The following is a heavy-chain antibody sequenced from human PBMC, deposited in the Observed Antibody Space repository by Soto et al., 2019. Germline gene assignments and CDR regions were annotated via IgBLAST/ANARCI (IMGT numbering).Heavy chain of an antibody. D-gene: IGHD4-17*01. CDR1: GGSISSYY. J-gene: IGHJ4*02. CDR3: ARASTVTEQIFDY. Sequence: SETLSLTCTVSGGSISSYYWSWIRQPPGKGLEWIGYIYYSGSTNYNPSLKSRVTISVDTSKNQFSLKLSSVTAADTAVYYCARASTVTEQIFDYWGQGTLVTVSS. CDR2: IYYSGST. V-gene: IGHV4-59*01.